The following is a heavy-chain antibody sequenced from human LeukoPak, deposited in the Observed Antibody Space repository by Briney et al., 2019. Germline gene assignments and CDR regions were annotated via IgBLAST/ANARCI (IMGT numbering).Heavy chain of an antibody. D-gene: IGHD1-1*01. CDR1: GFTFTNYA. J-gene: IGHJ4*02. Sequence: GGSLRLSCAASGFTFTNYAMSWVRQTPGKGLEWVALISSDGSKNIYADPVKGRFTVSRDNSKNTLYLRMNSLRAEDTAVYYCVKGLVQTTMSYSVDYWGQGALVTVSS. CDR2: ISSDGSKN. CDR3: VKGLVQTTMSYSVDY. V-gene: IGHV3-30*18.